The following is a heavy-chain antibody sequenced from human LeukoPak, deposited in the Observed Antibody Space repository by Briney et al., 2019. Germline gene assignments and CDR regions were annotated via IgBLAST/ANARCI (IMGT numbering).Heavy chain of an antibody. CDR1: GGSISSYY. Sequence: SQTLSLTCTVSGGSISSYYWSWIRQPPGKGLEWIGYIYYSGSTNYNPSLKSRVTISVDTSKNQFSLKLSSVTAADTAVYYCARVGAVAGTTADYYYYYGMDVWGQGTTVTVSS. D-gene: IGHD6-19*01. J-gene: IGHJ6*02. V-gene: IGHV4-59*01. CDR2: IYYSGST. CDR3: ARVGAVAGTTADYYYYYGMDV.